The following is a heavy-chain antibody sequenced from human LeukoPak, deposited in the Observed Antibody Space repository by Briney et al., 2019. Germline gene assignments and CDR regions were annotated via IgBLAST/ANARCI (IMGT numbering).Heavy chain of an antibody. V-gene: IGHV1-2*06. CDR1: GYTFTGYY. J-gene: IGHJ4*02. CDR2: INPNSGGT. Sequence: GASVKVSCKASGYTFTGYYMRWVRQAPGQGLEWMGRINPNSGGTNYAQKFQGRVTMTRDTSISTAYMELSRLRSDDTAVYYCARDTLSTGYSSSWYLVDYWGQGTLVTVS. CDR3: ARDTLSTGYSSSWYLVDY. D-gene: IGHD6-13*01.